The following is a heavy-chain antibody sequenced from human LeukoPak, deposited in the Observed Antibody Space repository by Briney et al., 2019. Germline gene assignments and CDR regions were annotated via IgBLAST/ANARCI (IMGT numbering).Heavy chain of an antibody. CDR2: INPSGGST. CDR1: GYTFTSYY. V-gene: IGHV1-46*01. J-gene: IGHJ3*02. CDR3: ARAEVREREAFDI. Sequence: ASVKVSCKASGYTFTSYYIHWVRQAPGQGLEWMGIINPSGGSTSYAQKFQCRVTMTRDTSTSTVYMALSSLRSEDTAVYYCARAEVREREAFDIWGQGTMVTVSS. D-gene: IGHD3-10*01.